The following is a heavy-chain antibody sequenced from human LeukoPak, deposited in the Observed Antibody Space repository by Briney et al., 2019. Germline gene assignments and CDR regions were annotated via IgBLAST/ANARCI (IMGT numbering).Heavy chain of an antibody. CDR1: GYRFTGYY. Sequence: ASVKVSCKASGYRFTGYYIHWVRQAPGQGLEWMGWINPNSGGTNYAQKFQGRVTMTRDTSISTAYMELSRLRSDDTAVYYCARMVRGVRDRLNWFDPWGQGTLVTVSS. CDR2: INPNSGGT. D-gene: IGHD3-10*01. J-gene: IGHJ5*02. V-gene: IGHV1-2*02. CDR3: ARMVRGVRDRLNWFDP.